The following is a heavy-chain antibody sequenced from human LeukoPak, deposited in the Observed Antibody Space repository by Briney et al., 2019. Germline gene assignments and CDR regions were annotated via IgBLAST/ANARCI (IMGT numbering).Heavy chain of an antibody. Sequence: PGGSLRLSCAASGFTFNDYAMYWVRQTPGKGLEWVTLISYDGYDKSYADSVRGRFTISRDNSKNTLYLQMDSLRSEDTAVYYCARDFFPIVDSSWYEIGYWGQGTLLTVSS. CDR1: GFTFNDYA. CDR3: ARDFFPIVDSSWYEIGY. V-gene: IGHV3-30-3*01. D-gene: IGHD6-13*01. CDR2: ISYDGYDK. J-gene: IGHJ4*02.